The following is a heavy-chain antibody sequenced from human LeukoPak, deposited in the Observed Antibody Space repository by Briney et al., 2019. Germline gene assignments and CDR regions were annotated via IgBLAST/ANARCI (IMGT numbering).Heavy chain of an antibody. CDR2: IYYSGST. CDR3: ARGRDSSSPFGY. D-gene: IGHD6-6*01. V-gene: IGHV4-61*08. CDR1: GGSISSGGYY. J-gene: IGHJ4*02. Sequence: PSETLSLTCAVSGGSISSGGYYWSWIRQPPGKGLEWIGYIYYSGSTNYNPSLKSRVTISVDTSKNQFSLKLSSVTAADTAVYYCARGRDSSSPFGYWGQGTLVTVSS.